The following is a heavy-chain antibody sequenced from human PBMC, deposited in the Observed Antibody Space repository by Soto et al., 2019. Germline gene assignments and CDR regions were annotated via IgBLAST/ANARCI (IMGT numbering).Heavy chain of an antibody. D-gene: IGHD4-4*01. Sequence: SETQSLTCTVSGGSIICYYWSWLRQPPGKGLEWIGYIYKSVYTNYNPSLKSRVTISVDTSKNQFSLKLSSVTAADTAVYYCARDGYSRYAFDIWGQGTMVT. CDR1: GGSIICYY. J-gene: IGHJ3*02. CDR3: ARDGYSRYAFDI. CDR2: IYKSVYT. V-gene: IGHV4-4*08.